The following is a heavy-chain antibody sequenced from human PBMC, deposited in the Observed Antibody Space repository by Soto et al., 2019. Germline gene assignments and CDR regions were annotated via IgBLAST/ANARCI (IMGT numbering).Heavy chain of an antibody. Sequence: SETLSLTCTVSGGSISSSSYYWGWIRQPPGKGLEWIGSIYYSGSTYYNPSLKSRVTISVDTSKNQFSLKLSSVTAADTAVYYCARTPTILSYSSGWRNYYYYYMDVWGKGTTVTVSS. J-gene: IGHJ6*03. CDR1: GGSISSSSYY. CDR2: IYYSGST. CDR3: ARTPTILSYSSGWRNYYYYYMDV. V-gene: IGHV4-39*01. D-gene: IGHD6-19*01.